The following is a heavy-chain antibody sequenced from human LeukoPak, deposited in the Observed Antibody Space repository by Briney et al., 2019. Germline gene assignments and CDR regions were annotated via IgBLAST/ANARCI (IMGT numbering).Heavy chain of an antibody. J-gene: IGHJ4*02. CDR3: AITKHDYGDYYFDY. D-gene: IGHD4-17*01. CDR2: IIPIFGTA. CDR1: GGTFSSYA. V-gene: IGHV1-69*01. Sequence: SVKVSCKASGGTFSSYAISWVQQAPGQGLEWMGGIIPIFGTANYAQKFQGRVTITADESTSTAYMELSSLRSEDTAVYYCAITKHDYGDYYFDYWGQGTLVTVSS.